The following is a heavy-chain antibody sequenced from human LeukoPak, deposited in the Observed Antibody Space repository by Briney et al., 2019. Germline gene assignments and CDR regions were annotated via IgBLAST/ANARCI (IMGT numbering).Heavy chain of an antibody. CDR1: GGSISSYY. J-gene: IGHJ6*02. V-gene: IGHV4-59*01. Sequence: SETLSLTCTVSGGSISSYYWSWIRQPPGKGLEWIGYIYYSGSTNYNPSLKSRVTISVDTSKNQFSLKLSPVTAADTAVYYCARVILEPLGSYYYGMDVWGQGTTVTVSS. CDR2: IYYSGST. D-gene: IGHD3-3*01. CDR3: ARVILEPLGSYYYGMDV.